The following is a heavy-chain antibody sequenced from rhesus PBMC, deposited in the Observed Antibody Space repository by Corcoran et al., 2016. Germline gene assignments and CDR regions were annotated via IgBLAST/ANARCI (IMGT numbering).Heavy chain of an antibody. CDR2: IYSTIGRT. CDR3: ARMLAATKNSLDV. V-gene: IGHV4-147*01. D-gene: IGHD1-20*01. Sequence: QVQLQESGPGLVKPSETLALTCAVSGASMTTNYWTWIRLPPGKGLEWIGYIYSTIGRTHYNPSLASRFTFFTYPSKRQFSLNLNSVTAADTAIYYCARMLAATKNSLDVWGRGVLVTVSS. J-gene: IGHJ5-2*02. CDR1: GASMTTNY.